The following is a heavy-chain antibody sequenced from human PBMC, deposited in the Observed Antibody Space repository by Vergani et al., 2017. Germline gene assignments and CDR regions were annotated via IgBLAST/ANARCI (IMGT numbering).Heavy chain of an antibody. J-gene: IGHJ1*01. D-gene: IGHD2/OR15-2a*01. Sequence: VQLVEPGGGVVQPGRSLRLSCAASGFTFSSYSMNWVRQAPGKGLEWVSSISSSSSYIYYADSVKGRFTISRDNAKNSLYLQMNSLRAEDTAVYYCASHNRDFPYWGQGTLVTVSS. CDR2: ISSSSSYI. CDR3: ASHNRDFPY. CDR1: GFTFSSYS. V-gene: IGHV3-21*01.